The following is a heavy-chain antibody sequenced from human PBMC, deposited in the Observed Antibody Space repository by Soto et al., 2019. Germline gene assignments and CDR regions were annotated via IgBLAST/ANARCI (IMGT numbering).Heavy chain of an antibody. D-gene: IGHD2-21*02. CDR3: ARDQTAGDWFDP. CDR2: INSDGSST. V-gene: IGHV3-74*01. Sequence: EVQLVESGGGLVQPGGSLRLSCAASGFTFSSYWMHWVRQAPGKGLVWVSRINSDGSSTNYADSVKGRFTISRDNAKNTLYPQMNSLRAEDTAVYYCARDQTAGDWFDPWVQGTLVTVSS. CDR1: GFTFSSYW. J-gene: IGHJ5*02.